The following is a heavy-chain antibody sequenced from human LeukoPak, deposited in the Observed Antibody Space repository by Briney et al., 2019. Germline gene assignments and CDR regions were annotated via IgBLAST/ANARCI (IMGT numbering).Heavy chain of an antibody. V-gene: IGHV1-8*01. CDR1: GYTFTNYD. Sequence: ASVKVSCKASGYTFTNYDINWVRQATGQGPEWMGWMNPKSGNTGYAQKFQGRVTMTRNTTISTAYMELSSLRSDDTAVYYCARDQDIVVVVAALRQREMGGFDPWGQGTLVTVSS. CDR3: ARDQDIVVVVAALRQREMGGFDP. D-gene: IGHD2-15*01. CDR2: MNPKSGNT. J-gene: IGHJ5*02.